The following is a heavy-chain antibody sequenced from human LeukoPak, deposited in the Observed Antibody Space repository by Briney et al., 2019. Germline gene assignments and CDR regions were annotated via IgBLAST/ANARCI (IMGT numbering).Heavy chain of an antibody. CDR2: IKQDGNEK. D-gene: IGHD2-2*01. Sequence: PGGSLRLSCAASGFTFSNYWMSWVRQAPGKGLEWVANIKQDGNEKYYLDSVKGRFTISRDNAKNSLYLQMNSLRAEDTAVYYCARFYCNSPSCHDKAFDIWGQGTMLTVSS. J-gene: IGHJ3*02. CDR3: ARFYCNSPSCHDKAFDI. V-gene: IGHV3-7*01. CDR1: GFTFSNYW.